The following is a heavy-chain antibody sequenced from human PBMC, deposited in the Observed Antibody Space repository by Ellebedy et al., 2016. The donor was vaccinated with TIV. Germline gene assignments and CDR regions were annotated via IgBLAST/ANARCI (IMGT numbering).Heavy chain of an antibody. V-gene: IGHV5-51*01. CDR1: GYSFTSYW. CDR3: ARRLGRWLQLGLPDY. CDR2: IYPGDSDT. Sequence: GESLKISXKGSGYSFTSYWIGWVRQMPGKGLEWMGIIYPGDSDTRYSPSFQGQVTISADKSISTAYLQWSSLKASDTAMYYCARRLGRWLQLGLPDYWGQGTLVTVSS. J-gene: IGHJ4*02. D-gene: IGHD5-24*01.